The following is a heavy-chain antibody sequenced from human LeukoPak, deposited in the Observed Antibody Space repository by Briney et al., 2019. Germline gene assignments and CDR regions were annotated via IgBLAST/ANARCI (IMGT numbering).Heavy chain of an antibody. J-gene: IGHJ4*02. CDR3: AREESNSNYGFDY. CDR2: INPNSGGT. CDR1: GYTFTGYY. V-gene: IGHV1-2*02. Sequence: VASVKVSCKASGYTFTGYYMHWVRQAPGQGLEWMGWINPNSGGTNYAQKFQGRVTMTRDTSISTAYMELSRLRSDDTAVYYCAREESNSNYGFDYWGQGTLVTVSS. D-gene: IGHD4-11*01.